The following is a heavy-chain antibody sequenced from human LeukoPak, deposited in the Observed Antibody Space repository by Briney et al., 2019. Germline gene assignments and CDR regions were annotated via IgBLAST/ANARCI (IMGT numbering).Heavy chain of an antibody. V-gene: IGHV4-39*01. CDR2: IYYSGST. CDR1: GGSISSSYYY. J-gene: IGHJ4*02. Sequence: SETLSLTCTVSGGSISSSYYYWGWIRQPPGKGLEWIGSIYYSGSTYYNPSLKSRVTISVDTSKNQFSLKLRSVTAADTAVYYCARHDDFLSAYNYWGQGILVTVSS. CDR3: ARHDDFLSAYNY. D-gene: IGHD3-3*01.